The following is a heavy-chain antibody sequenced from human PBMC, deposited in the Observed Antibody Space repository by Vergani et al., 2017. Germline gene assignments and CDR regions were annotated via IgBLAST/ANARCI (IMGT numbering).Heavy chain of an antibody. Sequence: QVQLVQSGAEVKKPGSSVKVSCKASGGTFSSYAISWVRQAPGQGLEWMGRISAYNGNTNYAQKLQGRVTMTTDTSTSTAYMELRSLRSDDTAVCYCARDSSGWYHYWGQGTLVTVSS. CDR2: ISAYNGNT. CDR3: ARDSSGWYHY. J-gene: IGHJ4*02. D-gene: IGHD6-19*01. CDR1: GGTFSSYA. V-gene: IGHV1-18*01.